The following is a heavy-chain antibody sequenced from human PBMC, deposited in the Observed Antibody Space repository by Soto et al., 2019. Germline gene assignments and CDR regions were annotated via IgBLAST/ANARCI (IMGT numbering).Heavy chain of an antibody. CDR3: ASVNLRFSYGIDV. CDR1: GSTFSSSE. J-gene: IGHJ6*02. CDR2: ISKSSSVI. D-gene: IGHD3-3*01. V-gene: IGHV3-48*03. Sequence: EVQLVESGGGLVQPGGSLRISCAASGSTFSSSEMHWVRQAPGKGLEWVSYISKSSSVIYYADSVKGRFTISRDNAKNLLYLQMNSLRAEDTAVYFCASVNLRFSYGIDVWGQGTTVTVSS.